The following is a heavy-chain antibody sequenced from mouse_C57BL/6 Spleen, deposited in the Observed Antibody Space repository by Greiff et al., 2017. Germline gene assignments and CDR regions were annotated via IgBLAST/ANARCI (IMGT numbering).Heavy chain of an antibody. J-gene: IGHJ4*01. Sequence: EVQLQESGGGLVQPGGSMKLSCVASGFTFSNYWMNWVRQSPEKGLEWVAQIRLKSDNYATHYAESVKGRFTISRDDSKSSVYLQMNNLRAEDTGIYYCTVYYGNYEYYAMDYWGQGTSVTVSS. CDR1: GFTFSNYW. CDR3: TVYYGNYEYYAMDY. D-gene: IGHD2-1*01. V-gene: IGHV6-3*01. CDR2: IRLKSDNYAT.